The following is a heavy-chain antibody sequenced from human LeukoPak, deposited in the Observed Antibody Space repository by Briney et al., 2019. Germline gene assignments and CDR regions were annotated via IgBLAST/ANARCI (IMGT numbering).Heavy chain of an antibody. J-gene: IGHJ3*02. V-gene: IGHV4-34*01. Sequence: NPSETLSLTCAVYGGSFSGYYWSWIRQPPGKGLEWIGEINHSGSTNYNPSLKSRATISVDTSKNQFSLKLSSVTAADTAVYYCASLSFWSGYHDAFDIWGQGTMVTVSS. D-gene: IGHD3-3*01. CDR2: INHSGST. CDR1: GGSFSGYY. CDR3: ASLSFWSGYHDAFDI.